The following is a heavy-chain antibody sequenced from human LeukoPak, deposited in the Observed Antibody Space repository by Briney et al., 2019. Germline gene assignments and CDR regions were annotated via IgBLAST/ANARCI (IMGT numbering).Heavy chain of an antibody. Sequence: GGSLRLSCAASGFTFSNSWMSWVRQAPGKGLEWVAHIQQGGSEKYYVDSVKGRFTISRDNAKNSLYLQMNSLRAEDTAVYYCARDRPEEFDYWGQGTLVTVSS. CDR2: IQQGGSEK. J-gene: IGHJ4*02. V-gene: IGHV3-7*01. CDR3: ARDRPEEFDY. CDR1: GFTFSNSW.